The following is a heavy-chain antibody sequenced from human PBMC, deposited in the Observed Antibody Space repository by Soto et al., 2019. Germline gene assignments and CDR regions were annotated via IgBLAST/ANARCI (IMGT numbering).Heavy chain of an antibody. D-gene: IGHD3-10*01. CDR3: ARGEWFGEPRRIMEYYYYYGMDV. J-gene: IGHJ6*02. CDR2: IIPIFGTA. V-gene: IGHV1-69*01. CDR1: GGTFSSYA. Sequence: QVQLVQSGAEVKKPGSSVKVSCKASGGTFSSYAISWVRQAPGQGLEWMGGIIPIFGTANYAQKFQGRVTITADESTSTAYMELSSLRSEDTAVYYCARGEWFGEPRRIMEYYYYYGMDVWGQGTTVTVSS.